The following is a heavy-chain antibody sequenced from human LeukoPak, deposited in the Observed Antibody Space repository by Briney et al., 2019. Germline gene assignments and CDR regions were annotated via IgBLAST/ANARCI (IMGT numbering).Heavy chain of an antibody. CDR3: ARGLYCSGGSCYPLHRWFDP. D-gene: IGHD2-15*01. CDR1: GGSISSGLYY. CDR2: IYTSGST. J-gene: IGHJ5*02. V-gene: IGHV4-61*02. Sequence: SETLSLTCTVSGGSISSGLYYWSWIRQPAGKGLEWIGRIYTSGSTNYNPSLKSRVTISVDKSKNQFSLKLSSVTAADTAVYYCARGLYCSGGSCYPLHRWFDPWGQGTLVTVSS.